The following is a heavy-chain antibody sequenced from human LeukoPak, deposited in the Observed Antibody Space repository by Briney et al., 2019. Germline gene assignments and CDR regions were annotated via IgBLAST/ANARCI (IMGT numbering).Heavy chain of an antibody. Sequence: GGTLRLSCAASGFTFSSYSMNWVRQAPGKGLEWVSSISSSSSYIYYADSVKGRFTISRDNAKNSLYLQMNSLRAEDTAVYYCARSGVELYSSSWTWGQGTLFTVSS. CDR3: ARSGVELYSSSWT. V-gene: IGHV3-21*01. CDR2: ISSSSSYI. D-gene: IGHD6-13*01. J-gene: IGHJ5*02. CDR1: GFTFSSYS.